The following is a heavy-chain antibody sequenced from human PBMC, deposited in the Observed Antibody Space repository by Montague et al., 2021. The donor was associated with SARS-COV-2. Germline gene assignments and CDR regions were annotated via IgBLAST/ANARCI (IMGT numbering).Heavy chain of an antibody. V-gene: IGHV3-7*01. D-gene: IGHD3-10*01. CDR1: GFQFSRYW. CDR3: ARDLDIRQDSGAYYDAFDV. Sequence: SLRLSCAASGFQFSRYWMTWVRQAPGKGLEWVANIKTDGNDRSYXXSLKGRFTVSRDNAQNSLYLQMNGLRAEDTAVYYCARDLDIRQDSGAYYDAFDVWGQGTMVTVSS. J-gene: IGHJ3*01. CDR2: IKTDGNDR.